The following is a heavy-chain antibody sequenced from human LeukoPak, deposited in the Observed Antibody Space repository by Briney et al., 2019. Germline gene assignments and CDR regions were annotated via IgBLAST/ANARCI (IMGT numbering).Heavy chain of an antibody. J-gene: IGHJ5*02. CDR1: GFTFSSYN. CDR3: ARERYSNDYEA. CDR2: IYSGGDT. V-gene: IGHV3-53*01. D-gene: IGHD6-25*01. Sequence: GGSLRLSCAASGFTFSSYNMKWVRQAPGKGLEWVSTIYSGGDTYYADSVKGRFTISRDNSKNTLYLQMNSLRAEDTAVYYCARERYSNDYEAWGQGTLVTVSS.